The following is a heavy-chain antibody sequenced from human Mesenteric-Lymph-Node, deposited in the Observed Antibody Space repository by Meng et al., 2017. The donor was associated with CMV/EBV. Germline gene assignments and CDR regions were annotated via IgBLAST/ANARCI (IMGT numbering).Heavy chain of an antibody. CDR2: IRYDGSNK. CDR1: GFTFSSYG. J-gene: IGHJ6*02. Sequence: GESLKISCAASGFTFSSYGMHWVRQAPGKGLEWVAFIRYDGSNKYYADSVKGRFTISRDNSKNTLYLQTNSLRAENTAVYYCAKDDCDITNCWQYYGLDVWGQGTTVTVSS. V-gene: IGHV3-30*02. D-gene: IGHD2-2*01. CDR3: AKDDCDITNCWQYYGLDV.